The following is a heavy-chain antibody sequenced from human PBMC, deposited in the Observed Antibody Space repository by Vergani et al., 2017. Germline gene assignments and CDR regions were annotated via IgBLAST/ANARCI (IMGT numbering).Heavy chain of an antibody. Sequence: EVQLLESGGGLVQPGGSLRLSCAASGFTFSSYAMSWVRQAPGKGLEWVSAISGRGGSTYYADSVKGRFTISRDNSKNTLYLQMNSLRAEDTAVYYCAKGVPAIFGVVTYFDYWGQGTLVTVSS. J-gene: IGHJ4*02. CDR2: ISGRGGST. CDR3: AKGVPAIFGVVTYFDY. V-gene: IGHV3-23*01. CDR1: GFTFSSYA. D-gene: IGHD3-3*01.